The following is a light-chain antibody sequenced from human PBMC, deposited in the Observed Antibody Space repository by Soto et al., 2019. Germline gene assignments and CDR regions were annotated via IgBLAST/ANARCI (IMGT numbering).Light chain of an antibody. CDR2: HAS. CDR3: QQYNSYPWT. J-gene: IGKJ1*01. V-gene: IGKV1-5*01. Sequence: DIQMTQSPSTLSASVGDRVTITCRASQSINSWLAWHQQKPGKAPTVLIYHASSLESGVPSRFSGSGSGTEFTLTITILQPDDFATYDGQQYNSYPWTFGQGTKVEI. CDR1: QSINSW.